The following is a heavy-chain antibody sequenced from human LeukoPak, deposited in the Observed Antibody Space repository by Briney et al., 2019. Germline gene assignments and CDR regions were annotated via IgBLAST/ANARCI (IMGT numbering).Heavy chain of an antibody. CDR1: GGSFSDYS. D-gene: IGHD3-10*01. Sequence: SETLSLTCAVYGGSFSDYSWSWIRQPPGKGLEWIGQINHSGSTNYNPSLKSRVTISVDTSKNQFSLKLSSVTAADTAVYYCATSYYGSGTYYNWFDPWGQGTLVTVSS. V-gene: IGHV4-34*01. CDR3: ATSYYGSGTYYNWFDP. J-gene: IGHJ5*02. CDR2: INHSGST.